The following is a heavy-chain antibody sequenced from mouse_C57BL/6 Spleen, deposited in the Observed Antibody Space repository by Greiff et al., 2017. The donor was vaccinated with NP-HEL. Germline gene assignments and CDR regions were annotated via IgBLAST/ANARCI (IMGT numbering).Heavy chain of an antibody. V-gene: IGHV1-18*01. J-gene: IGHJ1*03. CDR2: INPNNGGT. D-gene: IGHD4-1*01. CDR1: GYTFTDYN. Sequence: EVQLQQSGPELVKPGASVKIPCKASGYTFTDYNMDWVKQSHGKSLEWIGDINPNNGGTIYNQKFKGKATLTVDKSSSTAYMELRSLTSEDTAVYDCARGGARLGWSYWYFDVWGTGTTVTVSS. CDR3: ARGGARLGWSYWYFDV.